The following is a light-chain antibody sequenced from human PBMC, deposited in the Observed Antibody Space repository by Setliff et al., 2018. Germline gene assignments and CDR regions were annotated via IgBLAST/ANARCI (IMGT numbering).Light chain of an antibody. Sequence: QSALTQPPSVSGAPGQRVTISCTGSSSNIGAGYDVHWYQQLPGTAPKLLIYGNNNRPSGVPDRFSGSKSSTSASLAITGLQAEDGADYYCQSYDTSLSGSVFGGGTKVTVL. V-gene: IGLV1-40*01. J-gene: IGLJ2*01. CDR3: QSYDTSLSGSV. CDR1: SSNIGAGYD. CDR2: GNN.